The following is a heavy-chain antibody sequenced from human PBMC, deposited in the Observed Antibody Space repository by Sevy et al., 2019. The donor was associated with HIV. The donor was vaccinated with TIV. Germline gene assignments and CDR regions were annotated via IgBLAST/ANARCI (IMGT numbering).Heavy chain of an antibody. D-gene: IGHD6-19*01. CDR1: GFSFSGYG. Sequence: GGSLRLSCAASGFSFSGYGMHWVRQAPGKGLEWVAVIWYDGTNKEYKDSVKGRYTISRDNSKNTLYLQMNSLRVEDTAVYYCARERIAVAGMGYYFHFWGQGTLVTVSS. CDR3: ARERIAVAGMGYYFHF. CDR2: IWYDGTNK. V-gene: IGHV3-33*01. J-gene: IGHJ4*02.